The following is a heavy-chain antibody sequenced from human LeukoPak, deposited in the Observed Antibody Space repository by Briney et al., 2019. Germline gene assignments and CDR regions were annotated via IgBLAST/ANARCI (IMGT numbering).Heavy chain of an antibody. CDR1: GRSISSYY. Sequence: SETLSLTCSVSGRSISSYYWGWIRQPPGKGLECIAYTYYRGSTNYNPSLKSRVTLSVDTPKNQFSLKLCSGTASETAVYYCTRGYYDSSGYYYFDYWGHGTLVSVSS. J-gene: IGHJ4*01. V-gene: IGHV4-59*01. D-gene: IGHD3-22*01. CDR2: TYYRGST. CDR3: TRGYYDSSGYYYFDY.